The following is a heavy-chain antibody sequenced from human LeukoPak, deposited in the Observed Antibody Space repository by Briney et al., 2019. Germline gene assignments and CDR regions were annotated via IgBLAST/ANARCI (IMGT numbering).Heavy chain of an antibody. CDR2: INSDGSST. J-gene: IGHJ3*02. CDR1: GFTLSSYW. D-gene: IGHD3-16*01. V-gene: IGHV3-74*01. Sequence: PGGSLRLSCAASGFTLSSYWMHWVRQAPGKGLVWVSRINSDGSSTGYADSVKGRFTISRDKAKNTLYLQMNSLRGEDTAVYYCARETLINVDAFDIWGQGTMVTVSS. CDR3: ARETLINVDAFDI.